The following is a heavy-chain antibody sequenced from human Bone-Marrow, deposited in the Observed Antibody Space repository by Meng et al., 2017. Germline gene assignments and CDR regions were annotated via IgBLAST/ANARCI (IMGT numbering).Heavy chain of an antibody. V-gene: IGHV4-34*01. CDR3: ARGPTTMAHDFDY. Sequence: WGEGGLELSQSRSLACVVSGGSFSDYYWGWIRQPPGKGLEWIGEINHSGSTNYNPSLESRATISVDTSQNNLSLKLSSVTAADSAVYYCARGPTTMAHDFDYWGQGTLVTVSS. CDR1: GGSFSDYY. CDR2: INHSGST. D-gene: IGHD4-11*01. J-gene: IGHJ4*02.